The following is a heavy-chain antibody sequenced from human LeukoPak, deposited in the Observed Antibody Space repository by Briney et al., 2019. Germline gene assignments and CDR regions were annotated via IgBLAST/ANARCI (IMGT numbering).Heavy chain of an antibody. CDR1: GYTFTDYY. V-gene: IGHV1-2*02. J-gene: IGHJ4*02. CDR2: INPNSGGT. D-gene: IGHD2-2*01. CDR3: GRYCSSTSCPIDF. Sequence: ASVKVSCKTSGYTFTDYYTHWVRQAPGQGLEWMGWINPNSGGTNYAQKFQGRVTMTRDTSITTAYMELTSLRSDDTAVYYCGRYCSSTSCPIDFRGQGTLVTVSS.